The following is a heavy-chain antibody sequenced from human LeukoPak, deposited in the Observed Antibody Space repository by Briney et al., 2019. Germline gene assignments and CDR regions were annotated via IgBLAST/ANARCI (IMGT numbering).Heavy chain of an antibody. Sequence: GGSLRLSCAASGFTFSSYAMSWVRQAPGKGLEWVSAISGSGGSTYYAGSVKGRFTISRDNSKNTLYLQMNSLRAEDTAAYYCAKGHKYYFDYWGQGTLVTVSS. V-gene: IGHV3-23*01. J-gene: IGHJ4*02. CDR2: ISGSGGST. CDR1: GFTFSSYA. CDR3: AKGHKYYFDY.